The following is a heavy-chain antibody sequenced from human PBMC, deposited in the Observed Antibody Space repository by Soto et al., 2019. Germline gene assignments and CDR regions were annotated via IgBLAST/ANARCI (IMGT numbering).Heavy chain of an antibody. CDR1: GYTFTSYG. D-gene: IGHD3-10*01. CDR3: ARKYYYGSGSYLYYYYGMDV. J-gene: IGHJ6*02. Sequence: ASVKVSCKASGYTFTSYGISWVRQAPGQGLEWMGWISAYNGNTNYVQKLQGRVTMTTDTSTSTAYMELRSLRSDDTAVYYCARKYYYGSGSYLYYYYGMDVWGQGTTVTVSS. V-gene: IGHV1-18*01. CDR2: ISAYNGNT.